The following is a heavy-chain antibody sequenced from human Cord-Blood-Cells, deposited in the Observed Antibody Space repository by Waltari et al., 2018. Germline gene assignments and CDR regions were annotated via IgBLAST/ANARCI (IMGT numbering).Heavy chain of an antibody. J-gene: IGHJ5*02. CDR1: GGTFSSYA. V-gene: IGHV1-69*01. CDR3: ARVWFEGDSSHNWFDP. D-gene: IGHD3-10*01. Sequence: QVQLVQSGAEVKKPGSSVKVSCKASGGTFSSYAIRWVRQAPGQGLEWMGGIIPIFGTANYAQKFQGRVTITADESTSTAYMELSSLRSEDTAVYYYARVWFEGDSSHNWFDPWGQGTLVTVSS. CDR2: IIPIFGTA.